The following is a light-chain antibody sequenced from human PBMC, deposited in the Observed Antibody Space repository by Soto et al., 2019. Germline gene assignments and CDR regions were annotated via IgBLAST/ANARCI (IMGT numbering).Light chain of an antibody. V-gene: IGKV1-5*03. J-gene: IGKJ1*01. CDR1: QSINSW. CDR3: QQYHSYSWT. Sequence: DIQMTQSPSTLSASVGDRVTITCRASQSINSWLAWYQQKPGKAPSLVIYKASILESGVPSRFSGSGSGTEFTLTISSLQPDDFATYYCQQYHSYSWTFGQGIKVDIK. CDR2: KAS.